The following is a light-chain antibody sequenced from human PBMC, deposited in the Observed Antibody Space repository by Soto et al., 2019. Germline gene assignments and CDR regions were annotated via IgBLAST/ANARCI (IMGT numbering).Light chain of an antibody. CDR3: QQTYSVPWT. CDR2: RAS. J-gene: IGKJ1*01. CDR1: QSIFTY. V-gene: IGKV1-39*01. Sequence: DIQMTQSPSSLSASVGDSVTISCRASQSIFTYLHWYQQKPGTAPRLLISRASSVQSGVPPRFSGSGSGRDFTLSTSSLRPEDIGTYFCQQTYSVPWTFGPGTRVEI.